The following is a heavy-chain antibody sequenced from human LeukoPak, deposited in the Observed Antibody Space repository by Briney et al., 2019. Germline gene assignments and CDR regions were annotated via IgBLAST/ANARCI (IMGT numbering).Heavy chain of an antibody. Sequence: GASVKVSCKASGYTFTGYYMHWVRQAPGQGLEWMGWINPNSGGTNYAQKFQGRVTMTRDTSISTAYMELSRLRSDDTAVYYCARAHSSSWNNWFDPWGQGTLVTVSS. CDR3: ARAHSSSWNNWFDP. D-gene: IGHD6-13*01. CDR2: INPNSGGT. J-gene: IGHJ5*02. V-gene: IGHV1-2*02. CDR1: GYTFTGYY.